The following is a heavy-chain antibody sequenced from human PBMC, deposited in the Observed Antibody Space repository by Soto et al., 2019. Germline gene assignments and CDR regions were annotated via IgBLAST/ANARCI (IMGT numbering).Heavy chain of an antibody. Sequence: QVQLVQSGAEVRESGASVKVSCKASGYTFTSHGISWVRQAPGEGLEWMGWISPYNGDTNNAQKFPGRVTMTTDTPTNTGFMELRRLTSDDTAVYYCARGGISSSEGLDYWGQGTLVTVSS. J-gene: IGHJ4*02. V-gene: IGHV1-18*01. CDR2: ISPYNGDT. CDR1: GYTFTSHG. CDR3: ARGGISSSEGLDY. D-gene: IGHD6-13*01.